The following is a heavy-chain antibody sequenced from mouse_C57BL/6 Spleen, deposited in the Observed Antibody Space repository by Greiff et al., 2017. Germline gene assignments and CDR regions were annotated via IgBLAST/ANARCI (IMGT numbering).Heavy chain of an antibody. J-gene: IGHJ3*01. CDR3: ARGDVAGYPWFAY. V-gene: IGHV1-69*01. CDR1: GYTFTSYW. CDR2: IDPSDSYT. Sequence: QVQLQQPGAELVMPGASVKLSCKASGYTFTSYWMHWVKQRPGQGLEWIGEIDPSDSYTNYNQKFKGKSTLTVNKSSNTAYMQLSSLTSEDSAVYCCARGDVAGYPWFAYWGQGTLVTVSA. D-gene: IGHD3-2*02.